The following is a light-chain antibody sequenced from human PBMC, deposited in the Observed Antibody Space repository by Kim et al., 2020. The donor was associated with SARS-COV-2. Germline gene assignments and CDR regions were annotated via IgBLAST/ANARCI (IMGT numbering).Light chain of an antibody. CDR1: SSYVGGYNY. J-gene: IGLJ1*01. V-gene: IGLV2-8*01. CDR3: SSYAGTNNPYV. Sequence: QSVTISCTGTSSYVGGYNYVSWYQQHPGKAPKLMIYEVTERPSGVPNRFSGSKSGNTASLTVSGLQAEDEADYYCSSYAGTNNPYVFGTGTKVTVL. CDR2: EVT.